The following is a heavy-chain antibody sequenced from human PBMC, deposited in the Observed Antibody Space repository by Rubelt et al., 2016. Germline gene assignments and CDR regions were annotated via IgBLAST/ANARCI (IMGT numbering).Heavy chain of an antibody. V-gene: IGHV4-59*11. CDR2: IYYSGST. D-gene: IGHD5-12*01. J-gene: IGHJ4*02. CDR3: ATRYSGYVPYYFDY. Sequence: QVQLQESGPGLVKPSETLSLTCSVSGGSISSHYWSWIRQPPGQGLEWIGYIYYSGSTNFNPSLKSRVTISLDTSKNHFSLNLRSVTAADTAVYYCATRYSGYVPYYFDYWGQGALVIVSS. CDR1: GGSISSHY.